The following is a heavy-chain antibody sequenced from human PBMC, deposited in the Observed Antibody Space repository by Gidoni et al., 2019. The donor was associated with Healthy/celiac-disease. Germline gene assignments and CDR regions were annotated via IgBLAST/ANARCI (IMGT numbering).Heavy chain of an antibody. CDR3: VKGRYSSSSDAFDI. J-gene: IGHJ3*02. D-gene: IGHD6-6*01. CDR1: GFPFSSYA. CDR2: ISSNGGST. V-gene: IGHV3-64D*09. Sequence: EVQLVESGGGLVQPGGSLRLSCSASGFPFSSYAMHWVRQAPGKGLEYVSAISSNGGSTYYADSVKGRFTISRDNSKNTLYLQMSSLRAEDTAVYYCVKGRYSSSSDAFDIWGQGTMVTVSS.